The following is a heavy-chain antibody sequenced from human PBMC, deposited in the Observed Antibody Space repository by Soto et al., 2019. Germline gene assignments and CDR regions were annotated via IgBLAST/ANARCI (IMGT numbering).Heavy chain of an antibody. CDR2: IIPIFGTA. V-gene: IGHV1-69*13. CDR1: GGTFSSYA. J-gene: IGHJ6*02. Sequence: SVKVSCKASGGTFSSYAISWVRQAPGQGLEWMGGIIPIFGTANYAQKFQGRVTITADESTSTAYMELSSLRSEDTAVYYCAGETGNYDILTGSYYYYYGMDVWGQGTTVTVSS. CDR3: AGETGNYDILTGSYYYYYGMDV. D-gene: IGHD3-9*01.